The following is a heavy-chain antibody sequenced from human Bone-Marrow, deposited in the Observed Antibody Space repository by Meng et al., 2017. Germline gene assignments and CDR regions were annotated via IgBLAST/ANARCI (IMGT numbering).Heavy chain of an antibody. CDR1: GGPFSGYY. Sequence: QVQLQQWGPGWLKPSETLSLTCAVYGGPFSGYYWSWIRQPPGKGLEWLGQINHSGSTNDNPSLKSRVTISIDTSRNQLSLKLSSVTAADTAVYYCRLAYCMGDCVDYWGQGTLVTVSS. V-gene: IGHV4-34*01. CDR2: INHSGST. J-gene: IGHJ4*02. CDR3: RLAYCMGDCVDY. D-gene: IGHD2-21*01.